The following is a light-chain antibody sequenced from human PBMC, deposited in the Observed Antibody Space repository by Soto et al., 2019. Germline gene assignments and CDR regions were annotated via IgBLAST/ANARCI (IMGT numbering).Light chain of an antibody. J-gene: IGKJ3*01. CDR1: QSVSGN. CDR2: AAS. V-gene: IGKV3-15*01. CDR3: QQYNNWPPIT. Sequence: EIVMTQTPATLSVSPGERATLSCRASQSVSGNLAWYQQKPGQAPRLLIYAASTRATGIPARFSGSGSGTEFTLTISSLQSEDFAVYYCQQYNNWPPITFGPGTKVDIK.